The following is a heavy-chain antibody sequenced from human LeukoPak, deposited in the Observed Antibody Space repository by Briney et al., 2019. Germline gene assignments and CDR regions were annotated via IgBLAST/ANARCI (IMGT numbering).Heavy chain of an antibody. CDR2: ISAYNGNT. J-gene: IGHJ4*02. CDR1: GYTFTSYG. D-gene: IGHD4-17*01. V-gene: IGHV1-18*01. CDR3: ARAPTVTRSLTG. Sequence: ASVKVSCKASGYTFTSYGISWVRKAPGQGLEWLGWISAYNGNTNYAQKLQGRVTMTTDTSTSTAYMELRSLRSDDTAVYYCARAPTVTRSLTGWGQGTLVTVSS.